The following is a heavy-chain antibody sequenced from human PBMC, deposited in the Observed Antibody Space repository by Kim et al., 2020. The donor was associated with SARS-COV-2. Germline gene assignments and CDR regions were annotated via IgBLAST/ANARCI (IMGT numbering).Heavy chain of an antibody. V-gene: IGHV3-23*01. Sequence: GASLRLSCAASGFILNNYAMTWVRQAPGKGLEWVSGISGSGVSTYFADSVKGRFAISRDNSKNTLYLQMNSLRVDDTAIYYCATRWRGYWGQGTLVTVSS. J-gene: IGHJ4*02. CDR1: GFILNNYA. D-gene: IGHD2-15*01. CDR2: ISGSGVST. CDR3: ATRWRGY.